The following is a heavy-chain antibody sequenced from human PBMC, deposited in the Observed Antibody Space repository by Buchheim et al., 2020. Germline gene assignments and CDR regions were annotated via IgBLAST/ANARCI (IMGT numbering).Heavy chain of an antibody. CDR2: IIPIFGTA. CDR3: ARDLRILDDSSGYYGNWYFDL. V-gene: IGHV1-69*01. CDR1: GGTFSSYA. Sequence: QVQLVQSGAEVKKPGSSVKVSCKASGGTFSSYAISWVRQAPGQGLEWMGGIIPIFGTANYAQKFKGRVTITADESTSTAYMELSSLRSEDTAVYYCARDLRILDDSSGYYGNWYFDLWGRGTL. J-gene: IGHJ2*01. D-gene: IGHD3-22*01.